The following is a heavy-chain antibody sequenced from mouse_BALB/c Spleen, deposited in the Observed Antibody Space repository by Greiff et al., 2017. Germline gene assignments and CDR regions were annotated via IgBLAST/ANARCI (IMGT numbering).Heavy chain of an antibody. Sequence: VQLQQSGPSLVKPSQTLSLTCSVTGDSITSGYWNWIRKFPGNKLEYMGYISYSGSTYYNPSLKSRISITRDTSKNQYYLQLNSVTTEDTATYYCARQEYRYDCAMDYWGQGTSVTVSS. CDR3: ARQEYRYDCAMDY. V-gene: IGHV3-8*02. J-gene: IGHJ4*01. CDR1: GDSITSGY. CDR2: ISYSGST. D-gene: IGHD2-14*01.